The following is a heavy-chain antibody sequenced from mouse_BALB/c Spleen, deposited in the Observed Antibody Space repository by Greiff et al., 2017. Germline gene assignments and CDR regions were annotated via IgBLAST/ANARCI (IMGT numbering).Heavy chain of an antibody. CDR3: ARSIYYYGSEYFDV. V-gene: IGHV1S56*01. CDR1: GYTFTSYY. CDR2: IYPGNVNT. Sequence: QVQLKESGPELVKPGASVRISCKASGYTFTSYYIHWVKQRPGQGLEWIGWIYPGNVNTKYNEKFKGKATLTADKSSSTAYMQLSSLTSEDSAVYFCARSIYYYGSEYFDVWGAGTTVTVSS. D-gene: IGHD1-1*01. J-gene: IGHJ1*01.